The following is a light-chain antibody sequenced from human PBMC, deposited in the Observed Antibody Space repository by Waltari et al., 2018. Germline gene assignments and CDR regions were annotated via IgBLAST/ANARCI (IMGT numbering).Light chain of an antibody. Sequence: QSGLTQPAYVSGSPGQSITIPCIGTSRAIGAYDYLSWYQQHPGKAPKLLIYDVRDRPSGGSHRFSGSKSGNAASLTISGLQAEDEATYYCSSPTTRSTQVFGSGTKVTV. CDR2: DVR. CDR1: SRAIGAYDY. J-gene: IGLJ1*01. CDR3: SSPTTRSTQV. V-gene: IGLV2-14*01.